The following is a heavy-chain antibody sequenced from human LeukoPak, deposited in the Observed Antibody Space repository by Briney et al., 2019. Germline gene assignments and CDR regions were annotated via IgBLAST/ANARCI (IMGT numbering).Heavy chain of an antibody. Sequence: PGGSLRLSCAASGFTFSSYWMSWVRQAPGKGLEWVANIRQDGSEKYYVDSLKGRFTISRDNAKNSLYLQKNSLRAEDTAVYYCARGNYGSIDAFDIWGQGTMVAVSS. J-gene: IGHJ3*02. CDR3: ARGNYGSIDAFDI. CDR1: GFTFSSYW. V-gene: IGHV3-7*05. CDR2: IRQDGSEK. D-gene: IGHD3-10*01.